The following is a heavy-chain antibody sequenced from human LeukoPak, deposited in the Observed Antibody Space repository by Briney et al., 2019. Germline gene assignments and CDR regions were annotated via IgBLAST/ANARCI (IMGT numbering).Heavy chain of an antibody. V-gene: IGHV1-24*01. CDR2: FDPEDGET. Sequence: ASVKVSCKVSGYTLTELSMHWVRQAPGKGLGWMGGFDPEDGETIYAQKFQGRVTMTEDTSTDTAYMELSSLRSEDTAVYDCATVKGYYDSSGYVDFYYWGQGTLVTASS. D-gene: IGHD3-22*01. CDR3: ATVKGYYDSSGYVDFYY. CDR1: GYTLTELS. J-gene: IGHJ4*02.